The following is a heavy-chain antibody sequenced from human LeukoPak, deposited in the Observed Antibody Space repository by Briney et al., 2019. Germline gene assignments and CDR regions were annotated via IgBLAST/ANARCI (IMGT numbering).Heavy chain of an antibody. CDR2: TYYRSKWKN. J-gene: IGHJ4*02. D-gene: IGHD5-18*01. Sequence: SQTLSLTCAISGDSVSSNSATWDWIRQSPSRGLEWLGRTYYRSKWKNDYAVSLKSRITFNPDTSKNQFSLHLNSVTPEDTAVYYCVRGRDTAMGSWGQGTLVTVSS. CDR3: VRGRDTAMGS. V-gene: IGHV6-1*01. CDR1: GDSVSSNSAT.